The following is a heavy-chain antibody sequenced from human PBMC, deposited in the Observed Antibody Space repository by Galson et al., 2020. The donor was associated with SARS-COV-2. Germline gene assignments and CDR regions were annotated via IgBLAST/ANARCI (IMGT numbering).Heavy chain of an antibody. D-gene: IGHD6-19*01. CDR1: GFTFSNYA. CDR3: AGRLGSSGWYALGY. J-gene: IGHJ4*02. CDR2: ISGGGVST. Sequence: GGSLRLSCAASGFTFSNYAMSWVRQAPGKGLEWVSGISGGGVSTYYADSVKGRFTIYRDNSKNTLYLQMNSLRAEDTAVYYCAGRLGSSGWYALGYWGQGTLVTVSS. V-gene: IGHV3-23*01.